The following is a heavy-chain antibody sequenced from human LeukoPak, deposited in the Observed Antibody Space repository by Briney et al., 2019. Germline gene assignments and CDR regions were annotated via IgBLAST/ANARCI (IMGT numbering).Heavy chain of an antibody. CDR3: ARDRRRRAVVVHGGYGMDV. V-gene: IGHV3-21*01. J-gene: IGHJ6*02. D-gene: IGHD2-2*01. CDR2: ISSSSSYI. Sequence: PGGSMRLSCAASGFTFSSYSMNWVRQAPGKGLEWVSSISSSSSYIYYADSVKGRFTISRDDAKNSLYLQMNSLRAEDTAVYYCARDRRRRAVVVHGGYGMDVWGQGTTVTVSS. CDR1: GFTFSSYS.